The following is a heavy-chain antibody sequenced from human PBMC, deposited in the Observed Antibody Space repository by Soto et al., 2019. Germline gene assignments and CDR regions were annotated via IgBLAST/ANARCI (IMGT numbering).Heavy chain of an antibody. J-gene: IGHJ5*02. D-gene: IGHD6-13*01. CDR1: GGSISSYY. CDR2: IYYSGST. CDR3: ARRGTAAAGKVGWFEP. Sequence: SETLSLTCTVSGGSISSYYWSWIRQPPGKGLEWIGYIYYSGSTNYNPSLKSRVTISVDTSKNQFSLKLSSVTAADTAVYYCARRGTAAAGKVGWFEPWGQGTLVTVS. V-gene: IGHV4-59*08.